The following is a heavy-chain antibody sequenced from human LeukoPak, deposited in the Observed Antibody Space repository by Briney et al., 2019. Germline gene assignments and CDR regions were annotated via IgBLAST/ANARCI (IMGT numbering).Heavy chain of an antibody. Sequence: GGSLRLSCAASGFTFSSYWMSWVRQAPGKGLEWVANIKQDGSEKYYVDSVKRRLTISRDNANNSLYLQNNSLRAEDTAVYYCARAKTWATLDYWGQGTLVTVSS. D-gene: IGHD5-12*01. J-gene: IGHJ4*02. CDR1: GFTFSSYW. V-gene: IGHV3-7*01. CDR2: IKQDGSEK. CDR3: ARAKTWATLDY.